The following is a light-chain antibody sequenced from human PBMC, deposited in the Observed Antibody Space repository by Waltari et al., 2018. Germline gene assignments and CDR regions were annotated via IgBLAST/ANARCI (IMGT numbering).Light chain of an antibody. V-gene: IGKV3-15*01. CDR3: QQYGTWPPDT. J-gene: IGKJ2*01. CDR2: NAS. Sequence: ETVMTQSPATLSVSPGERASLYCGDSRSVDTYVAWYQQKVGQSPRLIIYNASTRASGVPARFSGSGSGTAFTLIINDLQTDDSALYFCQQYGTWPPDTFGQGTKVEIK. CDR1: RSVDTY.